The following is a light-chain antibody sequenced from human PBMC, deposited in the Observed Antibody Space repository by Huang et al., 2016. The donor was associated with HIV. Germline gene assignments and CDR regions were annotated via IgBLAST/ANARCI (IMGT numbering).Light chain of an antibody. V-gene: IGKV1-6*01. J-gene: IGKJ2*01. Sequence: AIQMTQSPPSLSASMGDRVIITCRASQGIGNYLGWYQQKAGKAPKLLISAASSLQSGVPSRFSGSGSGTDFTLTIDSLQPEDSAIYYCLQHNSDPQTFGQGTKLEIK. CDR1: QGIGNY. CDR3: LQHNSDPQT. CDR2: AAS.